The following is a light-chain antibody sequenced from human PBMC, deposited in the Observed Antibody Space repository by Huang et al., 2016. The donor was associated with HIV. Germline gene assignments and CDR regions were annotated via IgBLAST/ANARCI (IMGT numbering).Light chain of an antibody. CDR2: DAS. Sequence: IVLTQSPATLSFSPGERATLPCRASQSISSDLAWDQKRPGQAPRLLIYDASNRATGVPDRFSGRGSETDFTLTISRLEPEDFAVYYCQQRSDWPLTFGGGTKVEIK. CDR1: QSISSD. CDR3: QQRSDWPLT. J-gene: IGKJ4*01. V-gene: IGKV3-11*01.